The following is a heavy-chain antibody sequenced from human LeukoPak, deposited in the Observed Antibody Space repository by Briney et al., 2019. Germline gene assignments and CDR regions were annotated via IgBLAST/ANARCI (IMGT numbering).Heavy chain of an antibody. CDR3: ARGLSGYDSSGYYGGWYYFDY. CDR2: VYHSGDT. V-gene: IGHV4-4*02. Sequence: SETLSLTCAVSGGSISNDNWWSWVRPPPGKGLEWIGEVYHSGDTNYNPSLKSRVTMSVDRSKNQFSLELRFVTAADTAVYYCARGLSGYDSSGYYGGWYYFDYWGQGTLVTVSS. D-gene: IGHD3-22*01. J-gene: IGHJ4*02. CDR1: GGSISNDNW.